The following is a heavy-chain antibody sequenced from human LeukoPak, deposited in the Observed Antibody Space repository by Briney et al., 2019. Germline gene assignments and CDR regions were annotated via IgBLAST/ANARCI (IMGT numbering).Heavy chain of an antibody. D-gene: IGHD6-19*01. CDR3: ARDKEQWLADAFDI. J-gene: IGHJ3*02. CDR2: INPTGGST. CDR1: GYTFPSYF. V-gene: IGHV1-46*01. Sequence: ASVKVSCKASGYTFPSYFMHWVRQAPGQGLEWMGIINPTGGSTTYAQKFQGRVTMTRDTSTSTVYMELSSLRSDDTAVYYCARDKEQWLADAFDIWGQGTMVTVSS.